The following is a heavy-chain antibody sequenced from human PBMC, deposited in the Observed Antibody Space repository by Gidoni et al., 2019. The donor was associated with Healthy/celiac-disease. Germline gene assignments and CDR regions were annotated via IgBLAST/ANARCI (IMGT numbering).Heavy chain of an antibody. V-gene: IGHV4-59*01. CDR1: GGSISSSY. CDR2: IYYSGST. Sequence: QVQLQASCPGLVKPSETLSLPCTVSGGSISSSYWSWIRPPPGKGLEWIGYIYYSGSTHYNPSLKSRVTISVDTSKNQFSLNLSSVTAADTAVYYCAIAGSWEYAFDIWGQGTMVTVSS. CDR3: AIAGSWEYAFDI. D-gene: IGHD1-26*01. J-gene: IGHJ3*02.